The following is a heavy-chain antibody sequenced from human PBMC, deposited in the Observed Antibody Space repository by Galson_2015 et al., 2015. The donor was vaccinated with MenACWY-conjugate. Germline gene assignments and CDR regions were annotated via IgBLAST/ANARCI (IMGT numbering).Heavy chain of an antibody. D-gene: IGHD2-15*01. CDR1: GFTFSGSA. CDR2: IRSKANSYAT. V-gene: IGHV3-73*01. Sequence: SLRLSCAVSGFTFSGSAMHWVRQASGKGLEWVGRIRSKANSYATAYAASVKGRFTISRDDSKNTAYLQMNSLKTEDTAVYYCTSVEADYYYYYYMDVWGKGTTVTVSS. CDR3: TSVEADYYYYYYMDV. J-gene: IGHJ6*03.